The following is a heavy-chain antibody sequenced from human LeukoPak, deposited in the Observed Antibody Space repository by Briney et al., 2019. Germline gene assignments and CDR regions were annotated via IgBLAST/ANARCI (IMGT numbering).Heavy chain of an antibody. CDR3: ARRMGSGSYYY. D-gene: IGHD1-26*01. CDR2: IYYSGST. J-gene: IGHJ4*02. Sequence: SETLSLTCTVSGGSISSYYWSWIRQPPGKGLEWIGYIYYSGSTHYNPALQSRVTISVDTSKNQLPLNLSSVTAADTAVYYCARRMGSGSYYYWGQGTLVTVSS. CDR1: GGSISSYY. V-gene: IGHV4-59*08.